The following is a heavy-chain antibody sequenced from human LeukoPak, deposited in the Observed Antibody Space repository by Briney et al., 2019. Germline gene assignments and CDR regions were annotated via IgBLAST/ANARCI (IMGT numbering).Heavy chain of an antibody. CDR3: ANQKIYVVPAAREDAFDI. V-gene: IGHV3-21*01. Sequence: GGSLRLSCAASGFTFSSYSMNWVRQAPGKGLEWVSSISSSSSYIYYADSVKGRFTISRDNAKNSLYLQMNSLRAEDTAVYYCANQKIYVVPAAREDAFDIWGQGTMVTVSS. CDR2: ISSSSSYI. J-gene: IGHJ3*02. CDR1: GFTFSSYS. D-gene: IGHD2-2*01.